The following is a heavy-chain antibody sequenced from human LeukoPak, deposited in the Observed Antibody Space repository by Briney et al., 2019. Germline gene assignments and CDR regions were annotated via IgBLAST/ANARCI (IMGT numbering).Heavy chain of an antibody. CDR1: GFTFSSYG. CDR3: AKPSDQLLYPKFAY. Sequence: GGSLRLSCAASGFTFSSYGMHWVRQAPGKGLEWVAFIQFDGSHIFYTDSVRGRFTISRDNSKNTLYLQMSSLRAEDTAVLYCAKPSDQLLYPKFAYWGREPRVTVSS. CDR2: IQFDGSHI. D-gene: IGHD2-8*01. V-gene: IGHV3-30*02. J-gene: IGHJ4*02.